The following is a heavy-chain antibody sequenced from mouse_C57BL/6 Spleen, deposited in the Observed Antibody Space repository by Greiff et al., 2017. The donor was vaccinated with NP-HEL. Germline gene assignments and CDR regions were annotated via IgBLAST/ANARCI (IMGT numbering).Heavy chain of an antibody. CDR3: AREGGTGYFDV. V-gene: IGHV1-80*01. J-gene: IGHJ1*03. D-gene: IGHD4-1*01. CDR1: GYAFSSYW. Sequence: QVQLKESGAELVKPGASVKISCKASGYAFSSYWMNWVKQRPGKGLEWIGQIYPGDGDTNYNGKFKGKATLTADKSSSTAYMQLSSLTSEDSAVYFCAREGGTGYFDVWGTGTTVTVSS. CDR2: IYPGDGDT.